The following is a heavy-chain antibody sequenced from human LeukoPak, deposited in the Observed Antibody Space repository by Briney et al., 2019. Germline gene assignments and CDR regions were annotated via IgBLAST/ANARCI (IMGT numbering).Heavy chain of an antibody. V-gene: IGHV5-51*01. CDR3: ARRPGYCSSTSCYGDAFDI. J-gene: IGHJ3*02. CDR2: IYPGDSDT. Sequence: GESLKISCKGSGYSFTSYWIGWVRQMPGKGLEWMGIIYPGDSDTRYSPSFQGQVTISADKSISTAYLQWSSLKASDTAMYYCARRPGYCSSTSCYGDAFDIWGQGTMVTVSS. D-gene: IGHD2-2*01. CDR1: GYSFTSYW.